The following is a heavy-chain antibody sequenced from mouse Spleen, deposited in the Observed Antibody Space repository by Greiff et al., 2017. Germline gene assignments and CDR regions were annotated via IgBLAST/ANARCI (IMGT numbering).Heavy chain of an antibody. CDR1: GYTFTDYE. D-gene: IGHD2-4*01. CDR3: TRRYDYPYYFDY. CDR2: IDPETGGT. J-gene: IGHJ2*01. V-gene: IGHV1-15*01. Sequence: VQLQQSGAELVRPGASVTLSCKASGYTFTDYEMHWVKQTPVHGLEWIGAIDPETGGTAYNQKFKGKAILTADKSSSTAYMELRSLTSEDSAVDYCTRRYDYPYYFDYWGQGTTLTVSS.